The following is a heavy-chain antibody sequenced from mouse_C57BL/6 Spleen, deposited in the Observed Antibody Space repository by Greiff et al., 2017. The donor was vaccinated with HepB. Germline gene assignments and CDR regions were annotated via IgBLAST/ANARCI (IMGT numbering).Heavy chain of an antibody. CDR1: GYTFTSYW. CDR3: ATGETGGYYFDY. CDR2: IYPGSGST. D-gene: IGHD4-1*01. J-gene: IGHJ2*01. Sequence: QVQLQQSGAELVKPGASVKMSCKASGYTFTSYWITWVKQRPGQGLEWIGDIYPGSGSTNYNEKFKSKATLTVDTSSSTAYMQLSSLTSEDSAVYYCATGETGGYYFDYWGQGTTLTVSS. V-gene: IGHV1-55*01.